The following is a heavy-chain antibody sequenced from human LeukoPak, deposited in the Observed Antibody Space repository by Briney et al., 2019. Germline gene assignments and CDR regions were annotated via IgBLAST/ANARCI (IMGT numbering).Heavy chain of an antibody. J-gene: IGHJ4*02. CDR3: ARAITMIRGAKTFSY. CDR2: MNPNSGDT. V-gene: IGHV1-8*02. D-gene: IGHD3-10*01. Sequence: ASVKVSCKASGGTFSSYAISWVRQATGQGLEWMGWMNPNSGDTGYAQKFQGRVTMTRNTSISTAYMELSSLRSEDTAVYYCARAITMIRGAKTFSYWGQGTLVTVSS. CDR1: GGTFSSYA.